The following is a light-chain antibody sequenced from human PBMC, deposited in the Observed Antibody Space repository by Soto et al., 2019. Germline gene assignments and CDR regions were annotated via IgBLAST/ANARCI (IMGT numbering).Light chain of an antibody. V-gene: IGLV2-14*03. Sequence: QSVLTQPASVSGSPGQSITISCTGTSRVVGGYNYVSWYQQHPGKAPKLMIYDVSNRPSGVSNRFSGSKSGNTASLTISGLQAEDEADYYCSSYTSSSLHVFGTGTKVTVL. CDR1: SRVVGGYNY. J-gene: IGLJ1*01. CDR3: SSYTSSSLHV. CDR2: DVS.